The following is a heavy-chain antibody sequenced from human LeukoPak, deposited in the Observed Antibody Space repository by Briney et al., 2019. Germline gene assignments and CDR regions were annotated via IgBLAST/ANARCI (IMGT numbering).Heavy chain of an antibody. CDR1: GGSISRSNYY. CDR2: IYYSGST. J-gene: IGHJ4*02. V-gene: IGHV4-39*01. Sequence: PSETLSLTCTVSGGSISRSNYYWGWIRQPPGKGLEWIGSIYYSGSTYYNPSLKSRVTISVDTSKNQSSLKLRSVTAADTALYYCARPRREYSSSSSFDYWGQGTLVTVSS. CDR3: ARPRREYSSSSSFDY. D-gene: IGHD6-6*01.